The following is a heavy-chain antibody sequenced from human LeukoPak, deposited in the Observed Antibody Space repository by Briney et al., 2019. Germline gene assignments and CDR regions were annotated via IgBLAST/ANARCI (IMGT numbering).Heavy chain of an antibody. D-gene: IGHD5-12*01. Sequence: SETLSLTCTVSGYSISSGYYWGWIRQPPGKGLEWIGSIYHSESTYYNPSLKSRVTISVDTSKNQFSLKLSSVTAADTAVYYCARGGGYDRIDYWGQGTLVTVSS. V-gene: IGHV4-38-2*02. J-gene: IGHJ4*02. CDR2: IYHSEST. CDR1: GYSISSGYY. CDR3: ARGGGYDRIDY.